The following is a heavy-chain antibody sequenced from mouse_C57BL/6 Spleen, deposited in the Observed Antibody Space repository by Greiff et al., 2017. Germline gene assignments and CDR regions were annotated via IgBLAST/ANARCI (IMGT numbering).Heavy chain of an antibody. CDR1: GFTFSDSG. V-gene: IGHV5-17*01. J-gene: IGHJ3*01. CDR3: ARPQYITTVVAKGAWFAY. D-gene: IGHD1-1*01. Sequence: EVHLVESGGGLVKPGGSLKLSCAASGFTFSDSGMHWVRQAPEKGLEWVAYISSGSSTIYYADTVKGRFTISRDNAKNTLFLQLTSLRSEDTAMYYCARPQYITTVVAKGAWFAYWGQGTLVTVSA. CDR2: ISSGSSTI.